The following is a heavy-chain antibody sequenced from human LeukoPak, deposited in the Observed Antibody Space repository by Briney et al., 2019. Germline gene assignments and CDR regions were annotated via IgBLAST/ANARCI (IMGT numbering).Heavy chain of an antibody. D-gene: IGHD5-18*01. CDR2: INWNGGST. CDR1: GFTFSDYG. CDR3: VRSFNTYGYPTGY. J-gene: IGHJ4*02. V-gene: IGHV3-20*04. Sequence: RTGGSLRLSCAASGFTFSDYGMSWVRQTPGKGLEWVAGINWNGGSTGYAVSVRGRFIISRDDANNFLHLHMNSLRAEDTAFYYCVRSFNTYGYPTGYWGQGTLVTVSS.